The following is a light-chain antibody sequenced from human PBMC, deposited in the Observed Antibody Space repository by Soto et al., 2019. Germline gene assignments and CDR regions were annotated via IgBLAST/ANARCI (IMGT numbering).Light chain of an antibody. J-gene: IGKJ3*01. Sequence: EIVLTQSPGTLSLSPGERATLSCRASQSVSSSYLAWYQQKPGQAPRLLIYGASSRSTGIPDRFSGSGSGKDFTLTISRLEPEDCAVYYCQQYGSSPLFTFGPGTIVDIK. CDR2: GAS. V-gene: IGKV3-20*01. CDR1: QSVSSSY. CDR3: QQYGSSPLFT.